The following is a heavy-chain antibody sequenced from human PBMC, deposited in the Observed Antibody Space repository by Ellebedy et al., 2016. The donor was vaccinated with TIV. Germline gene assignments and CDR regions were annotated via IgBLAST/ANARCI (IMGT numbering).Heavy chain of an antibody. CDR2: LYTGGIA. V-gene: IGHV4-4*07. J-gene: IGHJ3*02. Sequence: SETLSLTCTVSGGSINNYYWNWIRQPAGKGLEWIGRLYTGGIATYNPSLKRRVDISVDTSKNQVSLKLNSVTAADTAVYYCARHGPQWFDAFDIWGQGTLVTVSS. D-gene: IGHD3-22*01. CDR1: GGSINNYY. CDR3: ARHGPQWFDAFDI.